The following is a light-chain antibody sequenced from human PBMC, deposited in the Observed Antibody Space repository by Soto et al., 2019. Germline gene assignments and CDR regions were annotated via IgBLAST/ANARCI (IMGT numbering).Light chain of an antibody. J-gene: IGKJ1*01. CDR3: QQYNIDWT. CDR2: KAS. CDR1: QSISSW. Sequence: DIQMTQSPYTLSASVGDRVTITCRASQSISSWLAWYQQKPGKAPKLLIYKASSLQSGVPSRFSGSGSGTEFTLTISSLQPDEFATYYCQQYNIDWTFGQGTKVEIK. V-gene: IGKV1-5*03.